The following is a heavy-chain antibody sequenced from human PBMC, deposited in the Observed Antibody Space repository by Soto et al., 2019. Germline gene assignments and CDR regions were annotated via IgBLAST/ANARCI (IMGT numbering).Heavy chain of an antibody. CDR3: AGDYGDYPSRH. CDR1: GFTVSSNY. CDR2: IYSGGST. D-gene: IGHD4-17*01. Sequence: EVQLVESGGGLIQPGGSLRLSCAASGFTVSSNYMSWVRQAPGKGLEWVSVIYSGGSTYYADSVKVQFTISRDNSKNTLYLQRNSLIAEDTAVYYCAGDYGDYPSRHWGQGTLVTVSS. J-gene: IGHJ4*02. V-gene: IGHV3-53*01.